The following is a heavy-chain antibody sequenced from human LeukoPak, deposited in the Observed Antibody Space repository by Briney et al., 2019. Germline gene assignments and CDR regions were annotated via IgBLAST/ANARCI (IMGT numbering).Heavy chain of an antibody. D-gene: IGHD2-21*01. CDR3: VTDLVIKGYFDY. Sequence: GGSLRLSCAASGFTFSNVWMSWVRQVPGKGLEWVGRIRRKTDGETTDHAAPVKGRFTISRDDSKNTLYLQMNSLKTEDTAVYYCVTDLVIKGYFDYWGQGALVTISS. J-gene: IGHJ4*02. V-gene: IGHV3-15*01. CDR1: GFTFSNVW. CDR2: IRRKTDGETT.